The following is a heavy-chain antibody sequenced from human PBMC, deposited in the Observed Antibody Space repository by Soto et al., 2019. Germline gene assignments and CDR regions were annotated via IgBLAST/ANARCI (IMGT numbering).Heavy chain of an antibody. J-gene: IGHJ4*02. V-gene: IGHV4-59*08. CDR2: IYYTGST. CDR1: GGSISSYY. Sequence: PSETLSLTCTVSGGSISSYYWSWIRQPPGKGLEWIGYIYYTGSTNYNPSLKSRVTISVDTSKNQFSLKLSSVTAADTAVYYCARSPGYYFDYWGQGTLVTVSS. D-gene: IGHD3-10*01. CDR3: ARSPGYYFDY.